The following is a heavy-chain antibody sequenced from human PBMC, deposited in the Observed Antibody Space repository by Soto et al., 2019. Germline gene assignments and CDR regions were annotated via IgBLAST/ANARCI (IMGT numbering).Heavy chain of an antibody. CDR2: IYAHGGP. CDR3: ARAYGSGRTDDH. CDR1: TDSVSSYD. V-gene: IGHV4-4*07. D-gene: IGHD3-10*01. Sequence: QVQLQESGPGLVKPAETLSLTCTASTDSVSSYDWSWIRQPAGKGLEWIGHIYAHGGPTYNPSLKSRVTLSVDTSKNPVALNLASVTAMDTAVYYCARAYGSGRTDDHWGQGTLVTVSS. J-gene: IGHJ4*02.